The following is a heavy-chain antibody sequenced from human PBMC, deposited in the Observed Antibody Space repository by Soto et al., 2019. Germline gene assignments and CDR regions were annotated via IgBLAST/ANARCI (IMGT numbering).Heavy chain of an antibody. D-gene: IGHD3-10*01. CDR1: GGTFSSYA. V-gene: IGHV1-69*01. J-gene: IGHJ6*02. CDR2: IIPIFGTA. CDR3: ASSEHTMVWVVARGRTYYGNRFDV. Sequence: QVQLVQSGAEVKKPGSSVKVSCKASGGTFSSYAISWVRQAPGQGLEWMGGIIPIFGTANYAQKFQGRVTMTADESTSTAYMGRSSLGSEDTAVYYSASSEHTMVWVVARGRTYYGNRFDVWGQGTTVTVSS.